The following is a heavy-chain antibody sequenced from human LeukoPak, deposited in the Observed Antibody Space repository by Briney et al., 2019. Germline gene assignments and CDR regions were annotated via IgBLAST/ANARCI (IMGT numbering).Heavy chain of an antibody. D-gene: IGHD3-10*01. Sequence: GGPQTLPCTASGFLYSIYAVIWLPRSPGKALVGVSAFSDSGDRTYYADSVKGRFTISRDNAKNTLYLQMNRLTVEDTAVYYCARDLAPILGSGSNFYNYGMDVWGQGTTVIVSS. V-gene: IGHV3-23*01. CDR2: FSDSGDRT. CDR1: GFLYSIYA. CDR3: ARDLAPILGSGSNFYNYGMDV. J-gene: IGHJ6*02.